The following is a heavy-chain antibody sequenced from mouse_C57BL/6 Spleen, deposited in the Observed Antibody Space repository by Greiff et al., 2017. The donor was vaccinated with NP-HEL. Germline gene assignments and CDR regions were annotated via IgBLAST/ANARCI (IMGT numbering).Heavy chain of an antibody. CDR1: GYTFTSYW. D-gene: IGHD2-2*01. CDR2: IDPSDSYT. V-gene: IGHV1-69*01. Sequence: QVQLQQPGAELVMPGASVKLSCKASGYTFTSYWMHWVKQRPGQGLEWIGEIDPSDSYTNYNQKFKGKSTLTVDKSSSTAYMQLSSLTSEDAAVYYYARKGTYGYDGIGYAMDYWGQGTSVTVSS. CDR3: ARKGTYGYDGIGYAMDY. J-gene: IGHJ4*01.